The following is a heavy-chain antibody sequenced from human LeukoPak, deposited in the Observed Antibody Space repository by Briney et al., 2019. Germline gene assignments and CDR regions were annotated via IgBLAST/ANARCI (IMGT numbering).Heavy chain of an antibody. Sequence: GGSLRLSCAASGFTFSSYEMNWVRQAPGKGLEWVSYISSSGSTIYYADSVKGRFTISRDNAKNSLYLQMNSLRAEDTALYYCAKNRYCSSTSCYNWFDPWGQGTLVTVSS. CDR2: ISSSGSTI. V-gene: IGHV3-48*03. D-gene: IGHD2-2*01. CDR3: AKNRYCSSTSCYNWFDP. CDR1: GFTFSSYE. J-gene: IGHJ5*02.